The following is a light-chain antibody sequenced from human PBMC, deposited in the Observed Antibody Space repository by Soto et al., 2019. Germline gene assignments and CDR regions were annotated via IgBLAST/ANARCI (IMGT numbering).Light chain of an antibody. V-gene: IGLV3-21*04. CDR3: QVWDSSSDHPHAV. Sequence: YELTQPPSVSVAPGKTARITCGGNNIGSKSVHWYQQKPGQAPVLVIYYDSDRPSGIPERFSGSNSGNTATLTISRVEAGDEADYYCQVWDSSSDHPHAVFGGGTQLTVL. J-gene: IGLJ7*01. CDR2: YDS. CDR1: NIGSKS.